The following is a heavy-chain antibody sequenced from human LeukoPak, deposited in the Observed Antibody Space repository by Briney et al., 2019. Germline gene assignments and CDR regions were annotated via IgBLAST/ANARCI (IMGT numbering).Heavy chain of an antibody. CDR3: AKDLLSWELGN. CDR1: GFTFSLYG. V-gene: IGHV3-33*06. CDR2: IWYDGSNK. J-gene: IGHJ3*01. D-gene: IGHD7-27*01. Sequence: GRSLRLSCAASGFTFSLYGMHRVRQAPGKGLEWVAVIWYDGSNKYYADSVKGRFTISRDNSKNTLYLQMNSLRAEDTAVYYCAKDLLSWELGNWGQGTMVTVSS.